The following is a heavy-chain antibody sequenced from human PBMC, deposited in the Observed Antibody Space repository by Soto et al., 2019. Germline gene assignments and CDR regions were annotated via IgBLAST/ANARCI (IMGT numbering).Heavy chain of an antibody. V-gene: IGHV1-69*06. Sequence: WASVKVSCKASGGTFSSYAISWVRQAPGQGLEWMGGIIPIFGTANYAQKFQGRVTITADKSTSTAYMELSSLRSEDTAVYYCARGVDIVATINARFDYWGQGTLVTVSS. J-gene: IGHJ4*02. D-gene: IGHD5-12*01. CDR1: GGTFSSYA. CDR2: IIPIFGTA. CDR3: ARGVDIVATINARFDY.